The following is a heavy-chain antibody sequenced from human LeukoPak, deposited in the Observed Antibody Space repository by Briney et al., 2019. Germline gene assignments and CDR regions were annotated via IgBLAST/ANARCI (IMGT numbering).Heavy chain of an antibody. J-gene: IGHJ4*02. CDR3: AREIGQWPTAYYFDY. D-gene: IGHD6-19*01. V-gene: IGHV3-66*01. CDR2: IYSGGST. Sequence: PGGSLRLSCAASGFTVSSNYMSWVRQAPGKGLEWVSVIYSGGSTYYADSVKGRFTISRDNSKNTLYLQMNSLRAEDTAVYYCAREIGQWPTAYYFDYWGQGTLATVSS. CDR1: GFTVSSNY.